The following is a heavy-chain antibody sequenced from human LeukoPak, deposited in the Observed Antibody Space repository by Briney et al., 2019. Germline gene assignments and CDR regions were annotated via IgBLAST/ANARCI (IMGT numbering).Heavy chain of an antibody. D-gene: IGHD2-21*01. J-gene: IGHJ5*02. CDR1: GFPFTSYW. Sequence: GSLGLSLVASGFPFTSYWMHWVRQAPGKGRVWVSRINSDGSSTNYADSVKGRFTISRDNAKNTLYLQMNSLRAEDTAVYYCARVGNGDFTWFNPWGQGTLVSVSS. V-gene: IGHV3-74*01. CDR2: INSDGSST. CDR3: ARVGNGDFTWFNP.